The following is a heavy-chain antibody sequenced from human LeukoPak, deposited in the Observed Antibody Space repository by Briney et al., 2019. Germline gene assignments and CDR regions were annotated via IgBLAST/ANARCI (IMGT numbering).Heavy chain of an antibody. D-gene: IGHD2-2*01. CDR1: GGSISSYY. V-gene: IGHV4-59*01. CDR3: AREPPHCSSTSCFPYYYGMDV. J-gene: IGHJ6*02. Sequence: PSETLSLTCTVSGGSISSYYWSWIRQPPGKGLEWIGYIYYSGSTNYNPSLKSRVTISVDTSKNQFSLKLSSVTAADTAVYYCAREPPHCSSTSCFPYYYGMDVWGQGTTVTVSS. CDR2: IYYSGST.